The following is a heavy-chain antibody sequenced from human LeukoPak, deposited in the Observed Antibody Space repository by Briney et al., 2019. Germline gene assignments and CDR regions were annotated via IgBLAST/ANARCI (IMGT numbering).Heavy chain of an antibody. CDR2: IRYDGSNK. V-gene: IGHV3-30*02. J-gene: IGHJ4*02. CDR1: GFTFSSYG. D-gene: IGHD3-10*01. Sequence: PGGSLRLSCAASGFTFSSYGMHWVRQAPGKGLEWVAFIRYDGSNKYYADSVKGRFTISRDNSKNTLYLQMNSLRAEDTAVYYCAKSRHMVQGVTPFDYWGQGTLVTVSS. CDR3: AKSRHMVQGVTPFDY.